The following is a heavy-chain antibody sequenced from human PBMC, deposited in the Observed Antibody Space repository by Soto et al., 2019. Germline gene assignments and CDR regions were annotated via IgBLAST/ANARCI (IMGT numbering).Heavy chain of an antibody. CDR3: AVTTLDY. J-gene: IGHJ4*02. V-gene: IGHV1-8*02. CDR1: GYTFSSYD. Sequence: QVQLVQSGAEVKKPGASVKVSCKASGYTFSSYDVNWVRQATGQGLEWMGWMNPNSGNTGYVQKFKGRVTMTRNTSIDTAHMELSSLRSEDTAVYYCAVTTLDYWGQGTLVTVSS. D-gene: IGHD4-17*01. CDR2: MNPNSGNT.